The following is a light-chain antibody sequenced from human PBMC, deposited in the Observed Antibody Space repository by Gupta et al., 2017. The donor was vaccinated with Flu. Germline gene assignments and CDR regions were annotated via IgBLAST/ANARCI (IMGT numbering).Light chain of an antibody. CDR2: GAS. V-gene: IGKV3-15*01. J-gene: IGKJ2*01. CDR1: QSVSSK. CDR3: QQYNEWPLYT. Sequence: TLSVSPGERATLSCRASQSVSSKLAWYQQKPGQAPRLLIYGASTRATGIPARFSGSGSGKEFTLTISSLQAEDFAVYYCQQYNEWPLYTFGQGTKMEIK.